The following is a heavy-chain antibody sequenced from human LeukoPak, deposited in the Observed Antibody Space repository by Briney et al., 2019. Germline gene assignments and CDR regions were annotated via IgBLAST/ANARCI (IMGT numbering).Heavy chain of an antibody. V-gene: IGHV1-24*01. CDR3: ATEYSSSWYYFDY. J-gene: IGHJ4*02. CDR1: GYTLTELS. D-gene: IGHD6-13*01. Sequence: ASVKVSCKVSGYTLTELSMHWGRQAPGKGLEWMGGFDPEDGETIYAQKFQGRVTMTEDTSIDTAYMELSSLRSEDTAVYYCATEYSSSWYYFDYWGQGTLVTVSS. CDR2: FDPEDGET.